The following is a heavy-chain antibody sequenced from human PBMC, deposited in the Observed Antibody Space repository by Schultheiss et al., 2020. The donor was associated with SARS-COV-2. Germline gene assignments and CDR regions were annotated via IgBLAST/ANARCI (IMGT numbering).Heavy chain of an antibody. J-gene: IGHJ3*02. CDR2: IWYDGSNK. Sequence: GESLKISCAASGFTFSSYGMHWVRQAPGKGLEWVAVIWYDGSNKYYADSVKGRFTISRDNSKNTLYLQMNSLRAEDTAVYYCARAWGVTGPLDAFDIWGQGTMVTVSS. D-gene: IGHD2-21*02. V-gene: IGHV3-33*01. CDR3: ARAWGVTGPLDAFDI. CDR1: GFTFSSYG.